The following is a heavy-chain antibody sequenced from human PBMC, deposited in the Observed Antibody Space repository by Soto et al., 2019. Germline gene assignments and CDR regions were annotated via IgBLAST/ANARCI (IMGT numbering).Heavy chain of an antibody. CDR1: GGSFSGYY. D-gene: IGHD1-26*01. V-gene: IGHV4-34*01. J-gene: IGHJ5*01. CDR3: ARGPIVGARGGFGFDS. Sequence: QVQLQQWGAGLLKPSETLSLTCAVYGGSFSGYYWSWIRQPPGKGLEWIGEINHSGSTNYNPSLKSRVTISVDTSKNQFSLKLSSVTAADTAVYYCARGPIVGARGGFGFDSWGQGTLFTVSS. CDR2: INHSGST.